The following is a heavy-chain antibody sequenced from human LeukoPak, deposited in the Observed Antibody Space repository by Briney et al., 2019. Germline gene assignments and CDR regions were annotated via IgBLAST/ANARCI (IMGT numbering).Heavy chain of an antibody. CDR3: ATVPPSSYSSSPPFDY. J-gene: IGHJ4*02. CDR1: GGSISSTNSY. CDR2: IYHSGST. Sequence: SETLSLTCTVSGGSISSTNSYWGWIRQPPGKGLEWIGSIYHSGSTYYNPSLKSRVTISVDTSKNQFSLKLSSVTAADTAVYYCATVPPSSYSSSPPFDYWGQGTLVTVSS. V-gene: IGHV4-39*07. D-gene: IGHD6-6*01.